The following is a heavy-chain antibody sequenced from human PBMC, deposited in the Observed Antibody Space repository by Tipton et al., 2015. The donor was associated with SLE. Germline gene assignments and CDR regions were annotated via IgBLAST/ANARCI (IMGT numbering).Heavy chain of an antibody. CDR1: GGSLSSSSYY. V-gene: IGHV4-39*07. Sequence: TLSLTCTVSGGSLSSSSYYWGWIRRPPGKGLEWIGSIYYSGSTYYNPSLKSRVTISVDTSKNQFSLKLSSVTAADTAVYYCARLGRRGYCSGGSCYVDYWGQGTLVTVSS. D-gene: IGHD2-15*01. CDR2: IYYSGST. CDR3: ARLGRRGYCSGGSCYVDY. J-gene: IGHJ4*02.